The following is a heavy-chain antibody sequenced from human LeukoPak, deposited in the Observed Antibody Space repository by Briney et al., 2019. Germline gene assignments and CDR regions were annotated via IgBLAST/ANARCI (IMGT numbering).Heavy chain of an antibody. CDR2: INPNSVGT. CDR3: ARGGRYCSSTSCYGSAVPNWFDP. Sequence: GASVKVSCKASGYTFTGYYMHWVRQAPGQGLEWMGWINPNSVGTNYAQKFQGRVTMAVDTSISTVSMQLSRLRSDDTAVYYCARGGRYCSSTSCYGSAVPNWFDPWGQGTLVTVSS. CDR1: GYTFTGYY. D-gene: IGHD2-2*01. V-gene: IGHV1-2*02. J-gene: IGHJ5*02.